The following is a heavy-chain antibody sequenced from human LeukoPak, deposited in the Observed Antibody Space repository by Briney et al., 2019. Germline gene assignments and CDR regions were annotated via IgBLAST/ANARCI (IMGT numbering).Heavy chain of an antibody. Sequence: PSETLSLTCAVNGGSFSGYYWIWIRQPPGKGLEWIGEINHSGSTNYNPSLKSRVTISVDTSKNQFSLKLSSVTAADTAVYCCARGGECGSCDGFDMWGQGIMVTVSS. CDR1: GGSFSGYY. V-gene: IGHV4-34*01. J-gene: IGHJ3*02. CDR2: INHSGST. CDR3: ARGGECGSCDGFDM. D-gene: IGHD2-15*01.